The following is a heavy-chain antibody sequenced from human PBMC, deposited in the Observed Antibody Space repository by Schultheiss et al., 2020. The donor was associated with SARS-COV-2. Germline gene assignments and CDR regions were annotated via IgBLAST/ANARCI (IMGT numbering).Heavy chain of an antibody. Sequence: GGSLRLSCAASGFTFSYYHMSWIRQAPGKGLEWVSYISSSGSTTYYADSVKGRFTISRDNSKNTLYLQMNSLRAEDTAVYYCAKDLSGYNYPYYYGMDVWGQGTTVTVSS. V-gene: IGHV3-11*04. CDR3: AKDLSGYNYPYYYGMDV. CDR1: GFTFSYYH. J-gene: IGHJ6*02. D-gene: IGHD5-12*01. CDR2: ISSSGSTT.